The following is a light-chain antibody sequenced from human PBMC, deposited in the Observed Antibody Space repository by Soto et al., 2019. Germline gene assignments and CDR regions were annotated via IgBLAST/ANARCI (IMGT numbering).Light chain of an antibody. V-gene: IGKV3-15*01. CDR2: DAS. CDR1: QRVSSN. J-gene: IGKJ2*01. CDR3: QQYNNWPPYT. Sequence: IVMTQSPATLSGSPGERATLSCRASQRVSSNLAWYQQKPGQAPRLLIYDASTRATGIPARFSGSGSGTELTLTISSLQSEDFAVYYCQQYNNWPPYTFGQGTNL.